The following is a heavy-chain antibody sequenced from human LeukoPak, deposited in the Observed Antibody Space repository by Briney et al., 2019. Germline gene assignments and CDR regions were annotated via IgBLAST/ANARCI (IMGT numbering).Heavy chain of an antibody. J-gene: IGHJ4*02. D-gene: IGHD3-10*01. Sequence: GGSLRLSCAASGFTFSSYWMHWVRQAPGKGLVWVSRINSDGSSTSYADSVKGRFTISRDNAKNTLYLQMNSLRAEDTAVYYCARDRIGGQTYYYGSAKDYWGQGTLVTVSS. CDR1: GFTFSSYW. CDR2: INSDGSST. V-gene: IGHV3-74*01. CDR3: ARDRIGGQTYYYGSAKDY.